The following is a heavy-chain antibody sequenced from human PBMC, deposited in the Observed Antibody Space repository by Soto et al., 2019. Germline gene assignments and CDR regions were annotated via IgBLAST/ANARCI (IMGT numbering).Heavy chain of an antibody. CDR1: GGSITTYY. D-gene: IGHD3-10*01. CDR2: IYSGGST. Sequence: PWETLCLTCTVSGGSITTYYWSWIRQPAGKGLEWIGRIYSGGSTNYNPSLRSRVTVSVDMSKNQFSLKLSSVTAADTAVYYCATGPGGFGEFSLDYWGQGTLVTVSS. CDR3: ATGPGGFGEFSLDY. V-gene: IGHV4-4*07. J-gene: IGHJ4*02.